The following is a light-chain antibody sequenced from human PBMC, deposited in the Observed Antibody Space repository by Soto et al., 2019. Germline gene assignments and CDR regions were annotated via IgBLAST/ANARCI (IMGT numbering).Light chain of an antibody. V-gene: IGLV1-51*02. CDR3: ASWDSSLTGGV. Sequence: QSVLTQPPSVSAAPGQKVTISCSGSSPNIGNNIVSWYQQLPGTAPKLLIYEDNKRPSGIPDRFSGSKSGTSATLGITGLQTGDEAEYYWASWDSSLTGGVFGGGTKLTFL. CDR2: EDN. J-gene: IGLJ2*01. CDR1: SPNIGNNI.